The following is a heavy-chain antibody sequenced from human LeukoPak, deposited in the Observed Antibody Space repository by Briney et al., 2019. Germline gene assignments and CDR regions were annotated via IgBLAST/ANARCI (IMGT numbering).Heavy chain of an antibody. CDR2: INHSGST. CDR3: ARFYGLGYFDY. D-gene: IGHD4-17*01. V-gene: IGHV4-34*01. Sequence: SETLSLTCAVYGGSFSGYYWSWICQPPGKRLEWIGEINHSGSTNYNPSLKSRVTISVDTSKNQFSLKLSSVTAADTAVYYCARFYGLGYFDYWGQGTLVTVSS. CDR1: GGSFSGYY. J-gene: IGHJ4*02.